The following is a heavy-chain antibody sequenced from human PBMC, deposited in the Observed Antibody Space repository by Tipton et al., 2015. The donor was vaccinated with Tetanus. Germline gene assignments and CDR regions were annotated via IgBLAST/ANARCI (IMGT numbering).Heavy chain of an antibody. D-gene: IGHD5-18*01. Sequence: QLVQSGPEVKKPGESVKISCQISGYNFAIYRIGWVRQLPGKGLEWMGIIYPEDSETTYSPSFQGQVTISADKSLSTACLQLSSLKASDTAVYYCARRRTNTALAYWFDSWGQGTLVTVSS. CDR2: IYPEDSET. J-gene: IGHJ5*01. V-gene: IGHV5-51*01. CDR1: GYNFAIYR. CDR3: ARRRTNTALAYWFDS.